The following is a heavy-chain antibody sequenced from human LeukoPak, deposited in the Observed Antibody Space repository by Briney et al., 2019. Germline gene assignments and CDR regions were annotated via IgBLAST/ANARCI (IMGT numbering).Heavy chain of an antibody. V-gene: IGHV3-23*01. CDR3: AKGIYSSGWSYFDY. CDR1: GFTFSSYG. Sequence: GGSLRLSCEASGFTFSSYGMNWVRQAPGKGLECVSAISNSGGITHYADSVKGRFTISRDNSKNTLYLQMNSLRAEDTAVYYCAKGIYSSGWSYFDYWGHGTLVTVSS. J-gene: IGHJ4*01. D-gene: IGHD6-19*01. CDR2: ISNSGGIT.